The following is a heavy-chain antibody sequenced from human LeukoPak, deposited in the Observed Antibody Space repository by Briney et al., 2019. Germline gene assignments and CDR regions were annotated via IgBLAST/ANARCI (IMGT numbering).Heavy chain of an antibody. Sequence: GGSLRLSCAASGFTFSSYWMHWVRQAPGKGLVWVSRINSDGSSTSYADSVKGRFTISRDNAKNTLYLEMNSLRAEDTAVYYCARLGYSSSWYYFDYWGQGTLVTVSS. D-gene: IGHD6-13*01. CDR1: GFTFSSYW. CDR3: ARLGYSSSWYYFDY. J-gene: IGHJ4*02. CDR2: INSDGSST. V-gene: IGHV3-74*01.